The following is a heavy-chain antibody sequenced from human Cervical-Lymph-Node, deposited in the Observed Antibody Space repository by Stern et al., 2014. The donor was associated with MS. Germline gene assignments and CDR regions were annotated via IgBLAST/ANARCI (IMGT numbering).Heavy chain of an antibody. CDR3: ARDRWYTSGWYHYGADV. J-gene: IGHJ6*02. V-gene: IGHV3-33*01. D-gene: IGHD6-19*01. Sequence: QVQLVQSGGGVVQPGRSLRLSCAASGFTLRNYGIQWARQAPGTGLEWLAFMWDDGRKKYYADSVKGRFTMSRDDSKNTVDLQMSSLRGDDTAVYFCARDRWYTSGWYHYGADVWGLGTTVIVSS. CDR1: GFTLRNYG. CDR2: MWDDGRKK.